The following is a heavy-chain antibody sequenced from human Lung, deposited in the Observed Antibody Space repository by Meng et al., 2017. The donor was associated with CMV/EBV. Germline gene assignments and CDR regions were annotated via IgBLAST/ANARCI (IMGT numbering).Heavy chain of an antibody. Sequence: LSCTVSGGSISSYYWSWIRQPPGKGLEWIGYIYYSGSTNYNPSLKSRVTISVDTSKNQFSLKLSSVTAADTAVYYCARDNPNSGIDYWGQGTLVTSSS. J-gene: IGHJ4*02. V-gene: IGHV4-59*01. CDR2: IYYSGST. D-gene: IGHD1-26*01. CDR1: GGSISSYY. CDR3: ARDNPNSGIDY.